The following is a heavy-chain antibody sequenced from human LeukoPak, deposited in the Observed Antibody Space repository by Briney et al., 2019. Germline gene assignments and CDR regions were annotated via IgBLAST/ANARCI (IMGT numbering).Heavy chain of an antibody. CDR1: GFTFSSYW. J-gene: IGHJ4*02. CDR2: IKQDGSEK. CDR3: ARDTGGGYSCYDC. D-gene: IGHD5-18*01. V-gene: IGHV3-7*01. Sequence: GGSLRLSCAASGFTFSSYWMTWIRQVPGKGLEWVANIKQDGSEKYYVDSVKGRFTISRDNAKNSLYLQMNSLRAEDTAVYYCARDTGGGYSCYDCWGQGTLVTVSS.